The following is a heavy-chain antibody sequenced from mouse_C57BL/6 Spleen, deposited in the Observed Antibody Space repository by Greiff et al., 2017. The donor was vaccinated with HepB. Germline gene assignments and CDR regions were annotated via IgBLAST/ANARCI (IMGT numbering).Heavy chain of an antibody. CDR2: IYPGNSDT. CDR1: GYTFTSYW. J-gene: IGHJ2*01. V-gene: IGHV1-5*01. D-gene: IGHD1-1*01. Sequence: EVQLQQSGTVLARPGASVKMSCKTSGYTFTSYWMHWVKQRPGQGLEWIGAIYPGNSDTSYNQKFKGKAKLTAVTSASTAYMELSSLTNEDSAVYYCTRRGITTVVAPYYFDYWGQGTTLTVSS. CDR3: TRRGITTVVAPYYFDY.